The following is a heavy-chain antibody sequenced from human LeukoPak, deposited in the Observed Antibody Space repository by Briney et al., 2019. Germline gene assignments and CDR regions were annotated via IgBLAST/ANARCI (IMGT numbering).Heavy chain of an antibody. Sequence: GASVKVSCKPSGYTFTSYDINWVRQATGQGLEWMGWMNPNSGNTGYAQKFQGRVTMTRNTSISTANMELSSLRSEDTAVYHCARGQKWQLLHYYYYYMDVWSKGTTVTVSS. V-gene: IGHV1-8*01. D-gene: IGHD2-15*01. CDR1: GYTFTSYD. CDR2: MNPNSGNT. J-gene: IGHJ6*03. CDR3: ARGQKWQLLHYYYYYMDV.